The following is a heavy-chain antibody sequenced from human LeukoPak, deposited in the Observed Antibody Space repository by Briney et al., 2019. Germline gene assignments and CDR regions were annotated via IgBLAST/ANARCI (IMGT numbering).Heavy chain of an antibody. V-gene: IGHV4-34*01. Sequence: SQTLSLTCAVYGGSFSGYYWSWIRQPPGKGLEWIGEISHSGSTNYNPSLKSRVTISVDTSKNQFSLKLSSVTAADTAVYYCAAQYSGYVRLDYWGQGTLVTVSS. D-gene: IGHD5-12*01. CDR1: GGSFSGYY. CDR3: AAQYSGYVRLDY. J-gene: IGHJ4*02. CDR2: ISHSGST.